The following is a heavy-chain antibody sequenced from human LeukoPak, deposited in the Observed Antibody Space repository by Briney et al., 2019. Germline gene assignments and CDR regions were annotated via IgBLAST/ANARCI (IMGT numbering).Heavy chain of an antibody. CDR2: ISAYNDNT. D-gene: IGHD3-22*01. V-gene: IGHV1-18*01. Sequence: ASVKVSCKASGYTFTMYGITWVRQAPGQGLEWMGWISAYNDNTNYAQKLQGRVTMTRDTSISTAYMELSRLRSDDTAVYYCARAGGYRPIDYWGQGTLVTVSS. CDR1: GYTFTMYG. J-gene: IGHJ4*02. CDR3: ARAGGYRPIDY.